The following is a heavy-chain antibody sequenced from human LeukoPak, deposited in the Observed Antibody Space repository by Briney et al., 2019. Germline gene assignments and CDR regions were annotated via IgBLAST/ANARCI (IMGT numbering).Heavy chain of an antibody. CDR1: GGSISSSSYY. Sequence: PSETLSLTCTVSGGSISSSSYYWGWIRQPPGKGLEWIGSIYYSGGTYYNPSLKSRVTISVDTSKNQFSLKLSSVTAADTAVYYCARHGYCSGGSCYSSYYYGMDVWGQGTTVTVSS. V-gene: IGHV4-39*01. J-gene: IGHJ6*02. D-gene: IGHD2-15*01. CDR3: ARHGYCSGGSCYSSYYYGMDV. CDR2: IYYSGGT.